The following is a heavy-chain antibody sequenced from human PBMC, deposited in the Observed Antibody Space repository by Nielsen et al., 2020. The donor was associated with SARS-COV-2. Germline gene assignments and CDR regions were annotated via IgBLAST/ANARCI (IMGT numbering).Heavy chain of an antibody. Sequence: GGSLRLSCAASGFTFSIYWLHWVRQAPGKGLVWVSRIKNDGSGTRYADSVEGRFTISRDNAKNSLYLQMNSLRAEDTALYYCAKGGSGSYFGNFDYWGQGTLVTVSS. V-gene: IGHV3-74*01. CDR2: IKNDGSGT. CDR3: AKGGSGSYFGNFDY. D-gene: IGHD3-10*01. CDR1: GFTFSIYW. J-gene: IGHJ4*02.